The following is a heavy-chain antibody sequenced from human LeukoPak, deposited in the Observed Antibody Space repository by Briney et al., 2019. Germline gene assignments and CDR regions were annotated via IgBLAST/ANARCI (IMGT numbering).Heavy chain of an antibody. CDR2: IYYSGST. CDR1: GGSVSSGDYY. D-gene: IGHD2-2*02. CDR3: ARDHRYCSSTSCYTDKIYYYYGMDV. J-gene: IGHJ6*02. Sequence: SETLSLTCTVSGGSVSSGDYYWSWIRQPPGKGLEWIGYIYYSGSTNYNPSLKSRVTISVDTSKNQFSLKLSSVTAADTAVYYCARDHRYCSSTSCYTDKIYYYYGMDVWGQGTTVTVSS. V-gene: IGHV4-61*08.